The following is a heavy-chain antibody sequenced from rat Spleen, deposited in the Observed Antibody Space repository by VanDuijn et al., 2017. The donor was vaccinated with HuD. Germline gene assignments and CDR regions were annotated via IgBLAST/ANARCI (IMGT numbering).Heavy chain of an antibody. CDR1: GFTFSDFD. CDR2: ISTGGDDT. Sequence: EVQLVESDGGLVQPGRSLKLSCAASGFTFSDFDMAWVRQAPTKGLEWVASISTGGDDTYYRDSVKGRFTISRDDEESTLYLQMDSLRSEDTATYFCARLGGLRNWFAYWGQGTLVTVSS. CDR3: ARLGGLRNWFAY. D-gene: IGHD4-3*01. V-gene: IGHV5S23*01. J-gene: IGHJ3*01.